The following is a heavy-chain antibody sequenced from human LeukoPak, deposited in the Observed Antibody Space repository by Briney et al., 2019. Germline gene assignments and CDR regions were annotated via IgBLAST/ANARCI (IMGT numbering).Heavy chain of an antibody. Sequence: GGSLRLSCAASGFTFSSYEMNWVRQAPGKGLEWVSYISSSGSTIYYADSVKGRFTISRDNAKNSLYLQMNSLRAEDTAVYYCTRQGKVSGWWEPSYYMDVWGKGTTVTISS. J-gene: IGHJ6*03. CDR1: GFTFSSYE. CDR3: TRQGKVSGWWEPSYYMDV. D-gene: IGHD1-26*01. V-gene: IGHV3-48*03. CDR2: ISSSGSTI.